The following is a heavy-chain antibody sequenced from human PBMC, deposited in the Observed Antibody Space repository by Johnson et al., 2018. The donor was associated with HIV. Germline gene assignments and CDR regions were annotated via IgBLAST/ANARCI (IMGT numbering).Heavy chain of an antibody. J-gene: IGHJ3*02. Sequence: QMQLVESGGDLVQPGGSLRLSCAASGFTFRNYWMSWVRQAPGKGLEWMAIISYDGSNEYYADSVKGRFTISRDNSKNTLYLHMSSLRAEDTALYYCARDSVIAVTLSDAFDIWGQGTVVTVSS. V-gene: IGHV3-30-3*01. D-gene: IGHD6-19*01. CDR2: ISYDGSNE. CDR1: GFTFRNYW. CDR3: ARDSVIAVTLSDAFDI.